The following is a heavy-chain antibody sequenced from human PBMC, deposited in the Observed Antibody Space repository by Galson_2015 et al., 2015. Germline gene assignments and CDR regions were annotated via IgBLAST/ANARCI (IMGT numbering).Heavy chain of an antibody. J-gene: IGHJ4*02. D-gene: IGHD1-20*01. CDR3: AHTGITGSRTYFDY. CDR2: DDK. Sequence: DDKRYSPSLKSRLTITKDTSKNQVVLTMTNMDPVDTATYYCAHTGITGSRTYFDYWGQGTLVTVSS. V-gene: IGHV2-5*01.